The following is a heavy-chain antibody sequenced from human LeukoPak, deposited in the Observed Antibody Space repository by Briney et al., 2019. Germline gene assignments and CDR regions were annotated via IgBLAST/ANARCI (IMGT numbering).Heavy chain of an antibody. CDR3: AKENRGHY. J-gene: IGHJ4*02. Sequence: GGSLRLSCAASGFSFSNYAMTWVRQAPGKGLEWVSAISGSDGYTYYADSVKGRFTISRDNSKNTLYLQMNSLGPEDSAVYYCAKENRGHYWGQGTLVTVSS. V-gene: IGHV3-23*01. D-gene: IGHD7-27*01. CDR1: GFSFSNYA. CDR2: ISGSDGYT.